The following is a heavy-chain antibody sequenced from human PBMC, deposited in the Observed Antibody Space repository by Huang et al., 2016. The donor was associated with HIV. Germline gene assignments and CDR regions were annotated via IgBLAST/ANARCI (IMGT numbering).Heavy chain of an antibody. CDR3: ARDPRIQSWLNFFDY. V-gene: IGHV3-74*01. D-gene: IGHD3-22*01. CDR1: GFSISSYW. J-gene: IGHJ4*02. CDR2: MNSEGSST. Sequence: EVQLVESGGGLVQPGGSLRLSCAASGFSISSYWMHWVRQAPGKGLGWVSRMNSEGSSTSDADAVKGRFTISRDNAKNTLYLQMNSLRAEDTAVYYCARDPRIQSWLNFFDYWGQGTLVSVSS.